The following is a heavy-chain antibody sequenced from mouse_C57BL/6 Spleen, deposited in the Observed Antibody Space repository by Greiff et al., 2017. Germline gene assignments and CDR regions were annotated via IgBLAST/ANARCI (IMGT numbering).Heavy chain of an antibody. CDR1: GFTFSSYG. Sequence: EVQGVESGGDLVKPGGSLKLSCAASGFTFSSYGMSWVRQTPDKRLEWVATISSGGSYTYYPDSVKGRFTISRDNAKNTLYLQVSSLKSEDTAMYYGARHKDYGGYFDYWGQGTTLTVSS. D-gene: IGHD1-1*01. J-gene: IGHJ2*01. CDR2: ISSGGSYT. V-gene: IGHV5-6*01. CDR3: ARHKDYGGYFDY.